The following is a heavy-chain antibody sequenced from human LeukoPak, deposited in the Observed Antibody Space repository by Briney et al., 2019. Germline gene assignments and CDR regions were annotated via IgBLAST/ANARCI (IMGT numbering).Heavy chain of an antibody. V-gene: IGHV3-23*01. D-gene: IGHD6-19*01. CDR1: GFTFSSYA. J-gene: IGHJ4*02. CDR2: ISGSGGST. Sequence: PGGSLRLSCAASGFTFSSYAMSWVRQAPGKGQEWVSAISGSGGSTYYADSVKGRFTISRDNSKNTLYLQMNSLRAEDTAVYYCAKVRYSSGYPPGYWGQGTLVTVSS. CDR3: AKVRYSSGYPPGY.